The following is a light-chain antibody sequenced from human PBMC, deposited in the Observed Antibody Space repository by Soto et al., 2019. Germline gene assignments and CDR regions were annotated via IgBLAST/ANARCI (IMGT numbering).Light chain of an antibody. Sequence: DIQRTESPSSLSASVGDRVTITCRASQSISTYLNWYHQKPGKAPDLLIYAASSLKSGVPSRFSGSGSGTDFTLTITGLKHADFATYYCQQNYSIPITFGQGTRLEIK. V-gene: IGKV1-39*01. CDR2: AAS. CDR1: QSISTY. J-gene: IGKJ5*01. CDR3: QQNYSIPIT.